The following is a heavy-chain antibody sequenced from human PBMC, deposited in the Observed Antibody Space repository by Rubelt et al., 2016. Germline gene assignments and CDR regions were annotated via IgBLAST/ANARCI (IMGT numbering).Heavy chain of an antibody. V-gene: IGHV1-3*01. D-gene: IGHD1-26*01. CDR2: LNAGHGNT. Sequence: QVQLVQSGAEVKKPGASVKVSCKASGYTFTSYAMHLVRQAPGQRLEWMGWLNAGHGNTKYSKKFQGRVTITRDTSASTAYMELSSLRSEDTAVYYCARDIYSGSYYGYWGQGTLVTVSS. J-gene: IGHJ4*02. CDR1: GYTFTSYA. CDR3: ARDIYSGSYYGY.